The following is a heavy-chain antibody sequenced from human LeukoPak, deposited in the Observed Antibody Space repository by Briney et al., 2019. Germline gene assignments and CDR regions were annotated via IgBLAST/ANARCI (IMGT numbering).Heavy chain of an antibody. V-gene: IGHV3-48*04. Sequence: GGSLRLSCAASGFTFSSFSMNWVRQAPGRGLEWISYISSSSSSTYYADSVKGRFTISRDNAKNSLYLQMNSLRAEDTAVYYCARVIGSYGDSAYWGQGTLVTVSS. CDR2: ISSSSSST. CDR1: GFTFSSFS. J-gene: IGHJ4*02. D-gene: IGHD4-17*01. CDR3: ARVIGSYGDSAY.